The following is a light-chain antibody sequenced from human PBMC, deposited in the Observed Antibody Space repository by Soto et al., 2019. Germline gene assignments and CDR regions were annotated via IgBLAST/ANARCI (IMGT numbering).Light chain of an antibody. J-gene: IGLJ1*01. Sequence: QSALTQPASVSGSPGQSITISCTGTSSDVGGYNYVSWYQQHPGKAPKLMIYEVSKRPSGVSDRFSGSRSGNMASLTISGLQTEDEADYYCSSFTSSDTQVFGTGTKVTVL. CDR2: EVS. V-gene: IGLV2-14*01. CDR1: SSDVGGYNY. CDR3: SSFTSSDTQV.